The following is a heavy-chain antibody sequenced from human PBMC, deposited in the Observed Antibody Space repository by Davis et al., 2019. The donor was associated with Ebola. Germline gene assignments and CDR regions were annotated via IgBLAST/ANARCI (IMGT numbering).Heavy chain of an antibody. CDR2: IYPGDSDT. CDR1: GYSFTSYW. J-gene: IGHJ6*02. V-gene: IGHV5-51*01. D-gene: IGHD1-26*01. CDR3: ARHDSGSYYYYYGMDV. Sequence: PGGSLRLSCKGSGYSFTSYWIGWVRQMPGKGLEWMGIIYPGDSDTRYSPSFQGLVTISADKSISTAYLQWSSLKASDTAMYYCARHDSGSYYYYYGMDVWGQGTTVTVSS.